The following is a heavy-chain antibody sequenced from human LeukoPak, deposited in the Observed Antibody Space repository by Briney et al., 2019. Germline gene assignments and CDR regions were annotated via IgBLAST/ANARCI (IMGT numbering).Heavy chain of an antibody. Sequence: SDTLSLTCTVSGGSINSHYWTWIRQPPGKGLAFIGYVHYNGDTDFSPSLRSRVTISLDTDKNQFSLNLTSVTPADTAVYYCARRPGIFDSTGYPATWYFDLWGRGTLATVSS. J-gene: IGHJ2*01. CDR1: GGSINSHY. CDR3: ARRPGIFDSTGYPATWYFDL. CDR2: VHYNGDT. V-gene: IGHV4-59*07. D-gene: IGHD3-22*01.